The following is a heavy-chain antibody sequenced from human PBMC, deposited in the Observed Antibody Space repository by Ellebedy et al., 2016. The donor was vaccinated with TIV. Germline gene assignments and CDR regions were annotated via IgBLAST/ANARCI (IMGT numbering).Heavy chain of an antibody. V-gene: IGHV3-64*01. J-gene: IGHJ2*01. D-gene: IGHD2-21*02. CDR1: GFTFSSFA. CDR2: ISRDGDRT. Sequence: GESLKISCEASGFTFSSFAMSWVRQTPGKGLEYVSAISRDGDRTFYANSVKGRFTVSRDISTNTVYLQMGSLRLEDMSMYYCVRGGDGATAVSSWYFDLWGRGTLVTVSS. CDR3: VRGGDGATAVSSWYFDL.